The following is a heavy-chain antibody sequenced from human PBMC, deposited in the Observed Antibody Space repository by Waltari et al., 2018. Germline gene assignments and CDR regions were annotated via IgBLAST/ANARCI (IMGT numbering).Heavy chain of an antibody. V-gene: IGHV4-4*02. J-gene: IGHJ4*02. CDR2: IHGSGKT. CDR1: GDSVSNNYW. Sequence: QLQLQESGPGLVKPSGTLSVTCAVSGDSVSNNYWWSWVRQSPVTGLEWIGQIHGSGKTNYNPAVARRVSVSLDTSNDQFSLKMTSATAADTAIYFWARDRGRGIYLDSWGQGTLVTVSP. CDR3: ARDRGRGIYLDS.